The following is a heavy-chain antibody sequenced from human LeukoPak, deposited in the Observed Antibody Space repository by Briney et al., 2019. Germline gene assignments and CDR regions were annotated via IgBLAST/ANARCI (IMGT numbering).Heavy chain of an antibody. CDR2: IYYSGST. J-gene: IGHJ4*02. CDR1: GGSISSYY. Sequence: SETLSLTCTVSGGSISSYYWSWIRQPPGKGLEWIGYIYYSGSTNYYPSLKSRVTISVDTSKNQFSLKLSSVTAADTAVYYCARFLTTVGSRTFDYWGQGTLVTVSS. D-gene: IGHD4-23*01. V-gene: IGHV4-59*01. CDR3: ARFLTTVGSRTFDY.